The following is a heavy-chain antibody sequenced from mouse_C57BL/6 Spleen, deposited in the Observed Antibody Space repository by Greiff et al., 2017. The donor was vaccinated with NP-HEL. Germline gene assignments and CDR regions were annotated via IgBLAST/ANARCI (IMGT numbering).Heavy chain of an antibody. CDR1: GYTFTSYG. CDR2: IYPRSGNT. Sequence: VQLQQSGAELARPGASVKLSCKASGYTFTSYGISWVKQRTGQGLEWIGEIYPRSGNTYYNEKFKGKATLTADKSSSTAYMELRSLTSEDSAVYFCARRDSNYYYAMDYWGQGTSVTVSS. CDR3: ARRDSNYYYAMDY. J-gene: IGHJ4*01. V-gene: IGHV1-81*01. D-gene: IGHD2-5*01.